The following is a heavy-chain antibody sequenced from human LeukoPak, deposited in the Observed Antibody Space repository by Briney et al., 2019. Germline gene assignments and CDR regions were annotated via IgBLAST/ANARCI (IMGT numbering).Heavy chain of an antibody. CDR3: TRHYDDYVWGSYRYGYDY. D-gene: IGHD3-16*02. J-gene: IGHJ4*02. CDR2: IRSKANGYAT. CDR1: GFTFSGSA. V-gene: IGHV3-73*01. Sequence: GSLRLSCAASGFTFSGSAMHWVRQASGKGLEWVGRIRSKANGYATAYAASVKGRFTISRDDSKNTAYLQMNSLKTEDTAVYYCTRHYDDYVWGSYRYGYDYWGQGTLVTVSS.